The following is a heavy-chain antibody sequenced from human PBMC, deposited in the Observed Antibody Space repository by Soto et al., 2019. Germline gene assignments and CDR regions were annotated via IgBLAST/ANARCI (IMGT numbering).Heavy chain of an antibody. CDR1: GYTFTDYA. J-gene: IGHJ4*02. CDR2: INAGNGDT. V-gene: IGHV1-3*01. Sequence: QVQLVQSGAEVKKPGASVKVSCKASGYTFTDYAMHWVRQAPGQRLEWMGWINAGNGDTRYSPRFQGRVTYTTDTSASTAYMEVSSLRSEDTAVYYCVSVDYGDYWGQGTLVTVSS. CDR3: VSVDYGDY. D-gene: IGHD4-17*01.